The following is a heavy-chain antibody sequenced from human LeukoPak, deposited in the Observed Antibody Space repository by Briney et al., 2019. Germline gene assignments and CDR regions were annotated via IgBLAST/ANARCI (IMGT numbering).Heavy chain of an antibody. CDR3: ARDSGSGDYFDY. J-gene: IGHJ4*02. CDR1: GFNFSGYG. V-gene: IGHV3-30*02. D-gene: IGHD2-15*01. Sequence: PGGSLRLSCGASGFNFSGYGMHWVRQAPGEGLEWVAFIRYDGTNKYYADSVKGRFTISRDNSKNTLYLQMNSLRAEDTAVYYCARDSGSGDYFDYWGQGTLVSVSS. CDR2: IRYDGTNK.